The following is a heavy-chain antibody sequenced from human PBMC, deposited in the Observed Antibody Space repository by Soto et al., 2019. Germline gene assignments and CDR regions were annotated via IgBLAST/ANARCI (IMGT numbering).Heavy chain of an antibody. CDR3: ARGEVYGDFNWDYYYMDV. D-gene: IGHD4-17*01. J-gene: IGHJ6*03. V-gene: IGHV4-59*01. CDR1: GGSISSYY. CDR2: IYYSGST. Sequence: PSETLSLTCTVSGGSISSYYWSWIRQPPGKGLEWIGYIYYSGSTNYNPSLKSRVTISVDTSKNRFSLKLSSVTAADTAVYYCARGEVYGDFNWDYYYMDVWGKGTTVTVSS.